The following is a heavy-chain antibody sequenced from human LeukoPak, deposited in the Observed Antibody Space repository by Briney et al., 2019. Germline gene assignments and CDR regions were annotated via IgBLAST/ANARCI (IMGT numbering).Heavy chain of an antibody. J-gene: IGHJ6*02. CDR2: ISGSGDST. V-gene: IGHV3-23*01. CDR1: GFIFNNYA. D-gene: IGHD2-21*01. Sequence: GGSLRLSCAASGFIFNNYAMSWVRQAPGKGLEWVSAISGSGDSTYYADSVKGRFTISRDTSGNTLYLQMNSLRAEDSAVYYCARDHSSDVWGQGTTVTVSS. CDR3: ARDHSSDV.